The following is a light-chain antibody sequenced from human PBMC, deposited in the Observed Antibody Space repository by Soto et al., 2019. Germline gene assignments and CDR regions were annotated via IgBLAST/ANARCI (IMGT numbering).Light chain of an antibody. CDR2: DAS. J-gene: IGKJ3*01. Sequence: EIVLTQSPATLSLSPGERATLSCGASQSVSSSYLAWYQQKPSLAPRLLIYDASSRAIGIPDRFSGSGSGTDFTLTISRLEPEDFAVYYCQQYGSSPQTFGPGTKVDIK. CDR3: QQYGSSPQT. V-gene: IGKV3D-20*01. CDR1: QSVSSSY.